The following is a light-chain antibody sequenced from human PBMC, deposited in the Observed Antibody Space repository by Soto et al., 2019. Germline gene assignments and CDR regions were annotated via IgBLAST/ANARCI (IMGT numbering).Light chain of an antibody. J-gene: IGLJ2*01. Sequence: QSVLTQPPSASGSPGQSVTISCTGTSSDVGAHYDFVSWYQQHPGKVPKLIIHEVTKRPPGVPNRFSGSRSGNTASLTVSGLQAEDEADYYCAAWDDSLNGSVVFGGGTKLTVL. V-gene: IGLV2-8*01. CDR1: SSDVGAHYDF. CDR3: AAWDDSLNGSVV. CDR2: EVT.